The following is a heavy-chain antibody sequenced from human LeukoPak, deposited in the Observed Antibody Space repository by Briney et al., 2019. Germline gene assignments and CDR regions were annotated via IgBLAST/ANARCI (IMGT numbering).Heavy chain of an antibody. J-gene: IGHJ4*02. V-gene: IGHV4-34*01. CDR3: ASRTTIFGVVIGYY. Sequence: ASETLSLTCAVYGGSFSGYYWSWIRQPPGKGLEWFGSIYYSGSTYYNPSLKSRVTISVDTSKNQFSLKLSSVTAADTAVYYCASRTTIFGVVIGYYWGQGTLVTVSS. D-gene: IGHD3-3*01. CDR1: GGSFSGYY. CDR2: IYYSGST.